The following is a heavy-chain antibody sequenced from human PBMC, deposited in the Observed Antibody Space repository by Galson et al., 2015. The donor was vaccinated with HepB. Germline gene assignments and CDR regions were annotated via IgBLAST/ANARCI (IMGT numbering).Heavy chain of an antibody. CDR1: GASISSYY. D-gene: IGHD3-3*01. CDR3: SRHAYTYYDFWSGQTYPDY. J-gene: IGHJ4*02. CDR2: IYYSRRT. Sequence: TLSLTCTVSGASISSYYWSWIRQPPGKGLEWIWYIYYSRRTNYNPSLKSRVTISVDTSKNQFSLKLSSVTAADTAVYYCSRHAYTYYDFWSGQTYPDYWGQGTLVTVSS. V-gene: IGHV4-59*08.